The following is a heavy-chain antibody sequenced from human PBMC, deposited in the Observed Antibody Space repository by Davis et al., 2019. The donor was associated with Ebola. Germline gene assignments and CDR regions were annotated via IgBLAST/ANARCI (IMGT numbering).Heavy chain of an antibody. CDR3: ARDRLYSSGGYYYYGMDV. CDR2: IIPILGIA. V-gene: IGHV1-69*04. CDR1: GGTFSSYA. J-gene: IGHJ6*02. Sequence: AASVKVSCKASGGTFSSYAISWVRQAPGQGLEWMGRIIPILGIANYAQKFQDRVTITRDRSMSTAYMELSSLRSEDTAVYYCARDRLYSSGGYYYYGMDVWGQGTTVTVSS. D-gene: IGHD6-19*01.